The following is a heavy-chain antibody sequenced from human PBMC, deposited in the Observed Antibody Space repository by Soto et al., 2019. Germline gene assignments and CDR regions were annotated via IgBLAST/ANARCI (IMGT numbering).Heavy chain of an antibody. CDR1: GFTFTTYA. CDR3: ARDQCFGGGRSCYYFDF. D-gene: IGHD2-15*01. J-gene: IGHJ4*02. V-gene: IGHV3-30*04. CDR2: ISNDGRGK. Sequence: QVQLVESGGGVVQPGRSLRLSCAASGFTFTTYAIHWVRQAPGKGLEWVAVISNDGRGKYYADSVKGRFTISRDNSKNTLYLQMNSLRSDDTDVYYCARDQCFGGGRSCYYFDFWGQGTLVTVSS.